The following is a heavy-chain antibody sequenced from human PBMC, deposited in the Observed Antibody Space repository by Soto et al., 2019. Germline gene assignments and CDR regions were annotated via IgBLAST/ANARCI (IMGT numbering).Heavy chain of an antibody. CDR3: ARDWRYCSSTRCYNWFDP. D-gene: IGHD2-2*01. CDR2: IIPIFGTA. J-gene: IGHJ5*02. V-gene: IGHV1-69*01. CDR1: GGTFSSYA. Sequence: QVQLEQSGAEVTKPGSSVKVSCKASGGTFSSYAISWVRQAPGQGLEWMGGIIPIFGTANYAQKFQGRVTITADESTSTANLELSSLRSENTAVYYCARDWRYCSSTRCYNWFDPWGQGTLVTVSS.